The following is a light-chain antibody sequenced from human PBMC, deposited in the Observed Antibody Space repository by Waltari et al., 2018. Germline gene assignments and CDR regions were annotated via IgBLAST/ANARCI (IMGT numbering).Light chain of an antibody. CDR3: CSYVDPDTVV. Sequence: QSALTQPPSVSGSPGQSVTISCTGTSSDVGGYNYVSWYQHHPDKAPKVMIYDVSKRPSRVPERFAGSKSCNTASLTISWPQAEDEAAYGYCSYVDPDTVVFGGGTKLTVL. J-gene: IGLJ2*01. CDR1: SSDVGGYNY. CDR2: DVS. V-gene: IGLV2-11*02.